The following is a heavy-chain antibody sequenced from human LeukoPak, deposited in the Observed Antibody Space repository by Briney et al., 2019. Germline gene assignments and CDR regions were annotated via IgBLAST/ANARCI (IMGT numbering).Heavy chain of an antibody. Sequence: SGGSLKLSCAASGFTFSSYWMSWVRQAPGKGLEWVANIKQDGNEKYYVDSVKGRFTISRDNAENSLYLQMNSLRAEDTAVYYCARTGGSSGWYSPALLKYYFDYWGQGTLVTVSS. CDR1: GFTFSSYW. J-gene: IGHJ4*02. D-gene: IGHD6-19*01. CDR3: ARTGGSSGWYSPALLKYYFDY. V-gene: IGHV3-7*01. CDR2: IKQDGNEK.